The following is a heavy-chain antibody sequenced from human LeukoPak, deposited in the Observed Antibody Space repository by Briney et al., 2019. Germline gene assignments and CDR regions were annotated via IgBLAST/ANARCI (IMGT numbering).Heavy chain of an antibody. CDR2: IWYDGSKK. Sequence: GGSLRLSCAASGFTFSSYGMHWVRQAPGKGLEWVAVIWYDGSKKYYADSVKGRFTISRDNSKNTLYLQMNSLRAEDTAVYYCAKDGGRGPFDYWGQGTLVTVSS. CDR1: GFTFSSYG. V-gene: IGHV3-33*06. J-gene: IGHJ4*02. D-gene: IGHD2-15*01. CDR3: AKDGGRGPFDY.